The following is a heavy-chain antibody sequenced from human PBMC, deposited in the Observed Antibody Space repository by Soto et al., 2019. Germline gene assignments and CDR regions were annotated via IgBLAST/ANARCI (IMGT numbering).Heavy chain of an antibody. CDR2: IYYSGST. D-gene: IGHD3-16*01. Sequence: TEPLSLNCTLSGGAISSCYCSWIRQPPGKGLEWSGYIYYSGSTNYNPSLKSRVTISVDTSKNQSSMKLSSVTAEDTAVYYWARVFTGDKYYYYYTDVCGKVTTVT. V-gene: IGHV4-59*12. CDR1: GGAISSCY. CDR3: ARVFTGDKYYYYYTDV. J-gene: IGHJ6*03.